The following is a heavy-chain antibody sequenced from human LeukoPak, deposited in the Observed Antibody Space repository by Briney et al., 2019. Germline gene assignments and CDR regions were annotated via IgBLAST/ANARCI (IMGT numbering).Heavy chain of an antibody. CDR2: ITSSGTYI. J-gene: IGHJ4*02. D-gene: IGHD2-21*01. V-gene: IGHV3-21*01. Sequence: GGSLRLSCAASGFTFSSYAMNWVRQAPGKGLEWVSSITSSGTYIYYADSVKGRFTISRDNAKNSLYLQMNSLRAEDTAVYYCARDRANIVVVSASEYWGQGTLVTVSS. CDR3: ARDRANIVVVSASEY. CDR1: GFTFSSYA.